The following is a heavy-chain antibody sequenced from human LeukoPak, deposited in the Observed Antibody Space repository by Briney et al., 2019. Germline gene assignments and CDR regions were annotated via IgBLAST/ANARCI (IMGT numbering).Heavy chain of an antibody. Sequence: SETLSLTCAVYGGSFSGYYWSWIRQPPGKGLEWIGEINHSGSTNYNPSLKSRVTISADTSKNQFSLKLSSVTAADTAVYYCARFTFWNFDYWGQGTLVTVSS. CDR2: INHSGST. D-gene: IGHD3-3*01. CDR1: GGSFSGYY. J-gene: IGHJ4*02. CDR3: ARFTFWNFDY. V-gene: IGHV4-34*01.